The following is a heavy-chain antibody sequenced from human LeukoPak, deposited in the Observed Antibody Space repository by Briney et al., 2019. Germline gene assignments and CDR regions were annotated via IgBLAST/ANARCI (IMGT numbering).Heavy chain of an antibody. D-gene: IGHD3-22*01. CDR3: ARRLYSSGCLDY. V-gene: IGHV3-48*03. Sequence: GGSLRLSCAASEFTFGSYEMNWVRQAPGKGLEWVSYISSSGSTMYYADSVKGRFTITRDNAKKSLYLQMNSLRAEDTAVYYCARRLYSSGCLDYWGQGTLVTVSS. J-gene: IGHJ4*02. CDR1: EFTFGSYE. CDR2: ISSSGSTM.